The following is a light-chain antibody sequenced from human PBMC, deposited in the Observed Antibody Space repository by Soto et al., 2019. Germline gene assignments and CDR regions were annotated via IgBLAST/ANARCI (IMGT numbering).Light chain of an antibody. CDR2: GAS. J-gene: IGKJ1*01. V-gene: IGKV3-11*01. CDR3: QQHSHWPPWT. CDR1: ENVRTF. Sequence: EVVLTQSPATLSLSPGERATLSCRASENVRTFVDWYQQKPGQAPGLLIHGASNRATGIPDRFSGSGSGTDFTLTISNLEPEDFAVYYCQQHSHWPPWTFGQGTRVEIQ.